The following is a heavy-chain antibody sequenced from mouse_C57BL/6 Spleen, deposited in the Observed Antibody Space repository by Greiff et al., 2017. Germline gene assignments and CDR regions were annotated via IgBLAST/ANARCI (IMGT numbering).Heavy chain of an antibody. J-gene: IGHJ4*01. CDR2: ISSGRSTF. V-gene: IGHV5-17*01. Sequence: EVQLVESGGGLVKPGGSLKLSCAASGFTFSDYGMHWVRQAPEKGLEWFAYISSGRSTFYYADTVKGRFNITRDNANNTLFLQMTSLWSEDTAMYYCACGYSMDYWGQGTSVTVSS. D-gene: IGHD1-1*02. CDR1: GFTFSDYG. CDR3: ACGYSMDY.